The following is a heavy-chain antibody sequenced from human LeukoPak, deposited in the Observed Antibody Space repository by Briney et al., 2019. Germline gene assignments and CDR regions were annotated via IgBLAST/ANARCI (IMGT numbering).Heavy chain of an antibody. CDR3: AREKLYYYDSSGYYYVGTFDY. J-gene: IGHJ4*02. V-gene: IGHV1-3*01. CDR1: GYTFTSYA. D-gene: IGHD3-22*01. CDR2: INAGNGNT. Sequence: GASVKVSCKASGYTFTSYAMHWVRQAPGQRLEWMGWINAGNGNTKYSRKFQGRVTITRDTSASTAYMELSSLRSEDTAVYYCAREKLYYYDSSGYYYVGTFDYWGQGTLVTVSS.